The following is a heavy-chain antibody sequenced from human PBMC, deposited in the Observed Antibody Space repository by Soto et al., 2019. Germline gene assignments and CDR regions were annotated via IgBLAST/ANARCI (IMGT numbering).Heavy chain of an antibody. J-gene: IGHJ6*02. CDR1: GFTFSSYA. CDR3: AKVEYYYDSSGYYTEYGMDV. Sequence: XESLRLSCAASGFTFSSYAMSWVRQAPGKGLEWVSAISGSGGSTYYADSVKGRFTISRDNSKNTLYLQMNSLRAEDTAVYYCAKVEYYYDSSGYYTEYGMDVWGQGTTVTVSS. V-gene: IGHV3-23*01. D-gene: IGHD3-22*01. CDR2: ISGSGGST.